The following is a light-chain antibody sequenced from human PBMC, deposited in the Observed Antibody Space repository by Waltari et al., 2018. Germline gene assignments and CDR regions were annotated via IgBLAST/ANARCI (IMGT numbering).Light chain of an antibody. CDR3: MSYTRSSTYV. CDR2: EVT. V-gene: IGLV2-14*01. Sequence: QSALTQPASVSGSPGQSITISCTGSTRDIGAYHYVSWYQQHPDKAPKLIISEVTNRPSGVFDRCSGSKSGYTASLTISGLQAEDEGDYYCMSYTRSSTYVFGTGTKVTVL. J-gene: IGLJ1*01. CDR1: TRDIGAYHY.